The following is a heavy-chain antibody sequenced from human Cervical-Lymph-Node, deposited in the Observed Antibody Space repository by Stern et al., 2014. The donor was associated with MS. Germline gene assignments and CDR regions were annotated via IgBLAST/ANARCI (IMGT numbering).Heavy chain of an antibody. CDR1: GASISSGTSY. CDR2: LHASGAT. D-gene: IGHD1-26*01. J-gene: IGHJ4*02. CDR3: ARGHWELLGNNYFDS. Sequence: VQLVESGPGLVKPSQTLSLTCTVSGASISSGTSYWSWIRQPAGGGLEWIGRLHASGATYYNPSLKSRVTISGDTSKNQFSLNRNSVTAADTAVYYCARGHWELLGNNYFDSWGQGTLVTVSS. V-gene: IGHV4-61*02.